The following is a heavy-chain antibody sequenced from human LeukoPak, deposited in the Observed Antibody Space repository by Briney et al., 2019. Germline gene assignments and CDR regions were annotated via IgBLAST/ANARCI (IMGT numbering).Heavy chain of an antibody. V-gene: IGHV3-9*01. Sequence: GRSLRLSCAASGFTFDDYAMHWVRQAPGKGLEWVSGISWNSGSIGYADSVKGRFTISRDNARTSLYLQMNSLRSEDTAFYYCASNSYGSGSYSDFWGQGTLVTVSS. CDR1: GFTFDDYA. CDR3: ASNSYGSGSYSDF. J-gene: IGHJ4*02. CDR2: ISWNSGSI. D-gene: IGHD3-10*01.